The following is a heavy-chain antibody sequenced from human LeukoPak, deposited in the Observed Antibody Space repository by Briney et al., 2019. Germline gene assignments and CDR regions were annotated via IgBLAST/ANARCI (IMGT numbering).Heavy chain of an antibody. D-gene: IGHD2-2*01. Sequence: ASVKVSCKIFGYTLTELSMHWVRQAPGKGLEWMGIIYPGDSETRYSPSFQGQVTISADKSISTAYLQWSSLRASDTAMYYCARLPAASAMRGDYWGQGTLVTVSS. J-gene: IGHJ4*02. V-gene: IGHV5-51*01. CDR3: ARLPAASAMRGDY. CDR1: GYTLTELS. CDR2: IYPGDSET.